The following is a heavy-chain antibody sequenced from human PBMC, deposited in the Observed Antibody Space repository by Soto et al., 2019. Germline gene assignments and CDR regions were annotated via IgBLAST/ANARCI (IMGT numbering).Heavy chain of an antibody. CDR3: AKRRVAGTWYYFDY. D-gene: IGHD6-19*01. CDR1: GLTFSNYA. CDR2: ISGNGGST. J-gene: IGHJ4*02. V-gene: IGHV3-23*01. Sequence: EVQLLESGGGLVQPGGSLRLSCEVSGLTFSNYAMNWVRQAPGKGLEWVSVISGNGGSTYYADSVKGRFIISRDNSKNTVYLQINSLRAEDTAVYYCAKRRVAGTWYYFDYWGQGTLVTVSS.